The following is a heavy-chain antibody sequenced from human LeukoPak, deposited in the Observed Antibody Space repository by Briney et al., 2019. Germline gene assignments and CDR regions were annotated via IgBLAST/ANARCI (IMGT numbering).Heavy chain of an antibody. CDR1: GGSISSAGYY. D-gene: IGHD1-26*01. CDR3: ASLVGATTLDY. V-gene: IGHV4-31*03. Sequence: SETLSLTCTVSGGSISSAGYYWSWIRQHPGKGLEWIGYIYYSGNTYYNSSLKSRVTISVDTSKNQFSLKLSSVTAADTAVYYCASLVGATTLDYWGQGTLVAVSS. J-gene: IGHJ4*02. CDR2: IYYSGNT.